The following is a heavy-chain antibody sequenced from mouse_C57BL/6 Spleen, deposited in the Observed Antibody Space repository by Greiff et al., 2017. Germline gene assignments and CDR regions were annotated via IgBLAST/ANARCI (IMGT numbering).Heavy chain of an antibody. D-gene: IGHD6-1*01. J-gene: IGHJ1*03. Sequence: VQLQQSGAELVRPGASVKLSCTASGFNIKDYYMHWVKQRPEQGLEWIGRIDPEDGDTEYAPKFQGKATMTADPSSNTAYLQLSSLTSEDTAVYYCTRGHGYFDVWGTGTTVTVSS. CDR2: IDPEDGDT. CDR1: GFNIKDYY. V-gene: IGHV14-1*01. CDR3: TRGHGYFDV.